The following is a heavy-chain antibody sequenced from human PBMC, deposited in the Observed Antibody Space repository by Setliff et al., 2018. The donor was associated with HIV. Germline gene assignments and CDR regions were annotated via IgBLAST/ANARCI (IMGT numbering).Heavy chain of an antibody. D-gene: IGHD6-13*01. J-gene: IGHJ4*02. CDR1: GFTFSSFA. V-gene: IGHV3-23*01. CDR3: ARVQQQLLQEDDYFDY. CDR2: ISGSGGST. Sequence: GGSLRLSCAASGFTFSSFAMSWVRQAPGKGLEWVSAISGSGGSTYYADSVKGRFTISRDNAKNTLYLQMNSLRHEDTAVYYCARVQQQLLQEDDYFDYWGQGTLVTVSS.